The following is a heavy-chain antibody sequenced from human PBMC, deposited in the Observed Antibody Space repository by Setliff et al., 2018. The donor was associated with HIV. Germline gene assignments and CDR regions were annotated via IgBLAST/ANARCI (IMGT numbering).Heavy chain of an antibody. CDR3: AKSGRAQWLVPYHFDY. CDR2: VNSDGSSK. CDR1: GFTLEKYW. D-gene: IGHD6-19*01. Sequence: PGGSLRLSCAASGFTLEKYWMHWVRQAPGKGLVWVSRVNSDGSSKTYADSVKGRFTISRDNAKNTLYLQMNSLRAEDTAVYYCAKSGRAQWLVPYHFDYWGQGTLVTVSS. V-gene: IGHV3-74*03. J-gene: IGHJ4*02.